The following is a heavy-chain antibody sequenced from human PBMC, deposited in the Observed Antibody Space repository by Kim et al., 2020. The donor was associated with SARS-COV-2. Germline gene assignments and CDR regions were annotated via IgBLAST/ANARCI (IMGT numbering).Heavy chain of an antibody. J-gene: IGHJ6*02. CDR3: ASGVGATKYYYGMDV. D-gene: IGHD1-26*01. Sequence: DSVKGRFTISRDNSKNTLYLQMNSLRAEDTAVYYCASGVGATKYYYGMDVWGQGTTVTVSS. V-gene: IGHV3-66*01.